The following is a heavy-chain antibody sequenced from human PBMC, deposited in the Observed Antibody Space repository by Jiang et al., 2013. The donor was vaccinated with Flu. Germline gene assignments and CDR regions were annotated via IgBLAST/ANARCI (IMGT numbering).Heavy chain of an antibody. D-gene: IGHD3-9*01. Sequence: EWMEGSSLSLVTQAYAQKFQGRVTMTRNTSISTAYMELSSLRSEDTAVYYCARVVGYDILTGYRRDVWGQGTTVTVSS. CDR2: SSLSLVT. CDR3: ARVVGYDILTGYRRDV. J-gene: IGHJ6*02. V-gene: IGHV1-8*01.